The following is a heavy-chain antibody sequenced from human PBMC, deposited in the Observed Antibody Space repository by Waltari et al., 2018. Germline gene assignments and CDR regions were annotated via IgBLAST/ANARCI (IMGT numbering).Heavy chain of an antibody. CDR1: GYTFTDYY. V-gene: IGHV1-2*02. CDR3: SRFDPGLKRQPVGIDP. J-gene: IGHJ5*02. Sequence: QVQLVQSGAEVKKPGASIIISCRTSGYTFTDYYMHWVRQAPGQGLEWMGCINPRSGDTKDAQKFHGRITLTRDTSMNTAYMEVRSLRFDDTAVYYCSRFDPGLKRQPVGIDPWGQGTLIIVSS. D-gene: IGHD7-27*01. CDR2: INPRSGDT.